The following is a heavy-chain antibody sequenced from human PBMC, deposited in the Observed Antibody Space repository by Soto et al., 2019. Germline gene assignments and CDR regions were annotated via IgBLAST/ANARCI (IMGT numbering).Heavy chain of an antibody. V-gene: IGHV1-46*01. CDR3: ARDSLIGYDSSGFYY. J-gene: IGHJ4*02. CDR2: INPSGGST. D-gene: IGHD3-22*01. Sequence: QVQLVQSGAEVKKPGASVKVSCKASGYTFTSHYMHWVRQAPGQGLEWMGIINPSGGSTEYAQKFQGRVTMTRDTSTSTVYMELSSLRSEDTAVYFCARDSLIGYDSSGFYYWGQGTLVTVSS. CDR1: GYTFTSHY.